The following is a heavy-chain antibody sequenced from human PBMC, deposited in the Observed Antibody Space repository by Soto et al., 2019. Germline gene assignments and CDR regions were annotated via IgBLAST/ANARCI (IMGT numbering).Heavy chain of an antibody. CDR3: ARHTQRGAGSYFDY. CDR1: GGSINSGAYY. V-gene: IGHV4-61*08. Sequence: PSETLSLTCTVSGGSINSGAYYWSWIRQHPGKGLEWIGYIYSSGTTSYNPSLRSRVTISVDTSKNQFSLRLSSVTAADTAVYYCARHTQRGAGSYFDYWGQGILVTAPQ. CDR2: IYSSGTT. D-gene: IGHD3-10*01. J-gene: IGHJ4*02.